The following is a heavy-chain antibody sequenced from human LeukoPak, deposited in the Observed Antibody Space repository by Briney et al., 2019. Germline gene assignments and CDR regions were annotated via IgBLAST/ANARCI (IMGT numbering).Heavy chain of an antibody. V-gene: IGHV1-2*06. CDR3: ARDRPITMVRGVISNWFDP. J-gene: IGHJ5*02. D-gene: IGHD3-10*01. CDR1: GYTFTGYY. Sequence: ASVKVSCKASGYTFTGYYLHWVRQAPGQGLEWMGRIHPNSGATNSAQKFQGRVTMTRDTSITTAYMELSRLTSDDTAVYYCARDRPITMVRGVISNWFDPWGQGTLVTVSS. CDR2: IHPNSGAT.